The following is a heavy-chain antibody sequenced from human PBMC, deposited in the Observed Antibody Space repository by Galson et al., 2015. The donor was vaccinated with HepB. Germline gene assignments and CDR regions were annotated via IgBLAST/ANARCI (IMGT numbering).Heavy chain of an antibody. CDR1: GDSSNIYY. Sequence: QVQLQESGPGLVKPSQTLSLTCTVSGDSSNIYYWNWLRQSPGKGLEWIGYIYYTGNPKYNPSLESRVTISLDMSKKQISLTMNSVIAADTAVYYCASLSGNYLFDSWGQGTLVTVSS. CDR2: IYYTGNP. J-gene: IGHJ4*02. D-gene: IGHD1-26*01. V-gene: IGHV4-59*01. CDR3: ASLSGNYLFDS.